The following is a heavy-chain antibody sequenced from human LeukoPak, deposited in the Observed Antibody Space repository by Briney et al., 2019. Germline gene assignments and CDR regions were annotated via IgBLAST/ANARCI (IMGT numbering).Heavy chain of an antibody. V-gene: IGHV3-53*01. CDR3: ARGLMVRGVLFDY. D-gene: IGHD3-10*01. J-gene: IGHJ4*02. CDR2: IYSGGST. Sequence: GGSLRLSCAAPGFTFNSYAMGWVRQAPGKGLEWVSVIYSGGSTYYADSVKGRFTISRDNSKNTLYLQMNSLRAEDTAVYYCARGLMVRGVLFDYWGQGTLVTVSS. CDR1: GFTFNSYA.